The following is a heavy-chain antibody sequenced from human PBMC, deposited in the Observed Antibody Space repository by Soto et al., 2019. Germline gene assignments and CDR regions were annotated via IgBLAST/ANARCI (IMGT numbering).Heavy chain of an antibody. J-gene: IGHJ4*02. CDR2: IYYSGNT. CDR3: AREGGESSDGLYYFDS. D-gene: IGHD3-16*01. CDR1: GGSTSSDNY. V-gene: IGHV4-30-4*01. Sequence: SETLSLTCTVSGGSTSSDNYWSWIRQPPGKGLEWIGHIYYSGNTDYNPSLKSRRAISIDTSKNQFSLKLSSVTAADTAVYFCAREGGESSDGLYYFDSWGQGSLVTVSS.